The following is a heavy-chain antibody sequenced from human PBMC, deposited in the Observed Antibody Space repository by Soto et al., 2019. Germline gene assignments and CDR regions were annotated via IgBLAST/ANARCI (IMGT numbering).Heavy chain of an antibody. D-gene: IGHD3-22*01. J-gene: IGHJ4*02. CDR2: INASAGNR. V-gene: IGHV1-46*01. CDR3: ATQLRDGYYYNHYDY. Sequence: GSVKVSFVASGYTSTSPYMHWVRQAPAQRLEWVGIINASAGNRSYAQKCQGRISMTRHTSTSTIYMELSSLRSENTAVDYCATQLRDGYYYNHYDYCGQGPPVTVSS. CDR1: GYTSTSPY.